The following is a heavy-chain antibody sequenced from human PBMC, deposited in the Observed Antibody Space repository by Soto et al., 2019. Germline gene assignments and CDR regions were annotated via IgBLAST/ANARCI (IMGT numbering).Heavy chain of an antibody. Sequence: GASVKVSCKASGGTFSSYAISWVRQAPGQGLEWMGGIIPIFGTANYAQKFQGRVTITADESTSTAYMELSSLRSEDTAVYYCARVAGVTILGVAPVGFDPWCQGTLVTVSS. CDR1: GGTFSSYA. CDR2: IIPIFGTA. CDR3: ARVAGVTILGVAPVGFDP. J-gene: IGHJ5*02. V-gene: IGHV1-69*13. D-gene: IGHD3-3*01.